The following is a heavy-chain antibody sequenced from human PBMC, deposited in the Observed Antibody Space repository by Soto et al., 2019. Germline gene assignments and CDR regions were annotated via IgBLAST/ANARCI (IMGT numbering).Heavy chain of an antibody. CDR1: GGSFTSNNW. CDR3: ASRDPGTSVDY. Sequence: SETLSLTCAVSGGSFTSNNWWTWVRQPPGQGLEWIGEIYRTGSTNYNPSLKSRVTISLGKSENQFSLKVASLTAADTAVYYCASRDPGTSVDYWGQGTLVTVSS. V-gene: IGHV4-4*02. D-gene: IGHD1-7*01. J-gene: IGHJ4*02. CDR2: IYRTGST.